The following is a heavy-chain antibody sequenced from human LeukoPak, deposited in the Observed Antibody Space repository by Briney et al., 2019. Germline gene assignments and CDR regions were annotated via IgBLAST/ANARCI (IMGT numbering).Heavy chain of an antibody. J-gene: IGHJ4*02. V-gene: IGHV3-74*01. Sequence: GGSLRLSCAASGFTFSSDWMHWVRQAPGKGLVWVSRINSDGSTITYADSVKGRFTISRDNAKNTLYLQMNSLRAEDTAVYYCARVIVSYSEVIFDYWGQGSLVTVSS. CDR2: INSDGSTI. D-gene: IGHD2-15*01. CDR1: GFTFSSDW. CDR3: ARVIVSYSEVIFDY.